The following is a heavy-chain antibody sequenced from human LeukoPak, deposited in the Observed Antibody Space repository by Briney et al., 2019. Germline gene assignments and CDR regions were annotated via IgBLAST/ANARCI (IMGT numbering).Heavy chain of an antibody. CDR3: ARVVVRGENYYYYGMDV. V-gene: IGHV1-18*04. J-gene: IGHJ6*02. D-gene: IGHD3-10*01. CDR1: GYTFTSYG. Sequence: ASVKVSCKASGYTFTSYGISWVRQPPGQGLEWMGWISAYNGNTNYAQKLQDRVTITTDTSTSTAYMELRSLRSDDTAVYYCARVVVRGENYYYYGMDVWGQGTTVTVSS. CDR2: ISAYNGNT.